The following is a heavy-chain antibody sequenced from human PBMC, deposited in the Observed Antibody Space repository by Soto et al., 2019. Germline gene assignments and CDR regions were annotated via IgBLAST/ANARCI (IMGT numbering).Heavy chain of an antibody. Sequence: ASVKVSCKPSGYTFTSYAITWVRQAPGQGLEWLGWIDPFSGDTTYSRKFQGRVTMTTETSTSTAYMELRRLRFDDAAVYYCARGLVRALITGLDDWGQGTLVTVSS. D-gene: IGHD3-10*01. CDR2: IDPFSGDT. V-gene: IGHV1-18*01. CDR3: ARGLVRALITGLDD. J-gene: IGHJ4*02. CDR1: GYTFTSYA.